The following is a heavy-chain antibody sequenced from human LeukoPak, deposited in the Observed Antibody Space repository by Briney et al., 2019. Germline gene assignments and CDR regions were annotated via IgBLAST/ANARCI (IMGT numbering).Heavy chain of an antibody. CDR2: INPKSGGT. D-gene: IGHD3-10*01. Sequence: GASVKVCCKASGYTFTGYYMHWVRQAPGQGLEWMGWINPKSGGTNYAQKFQGRVTMTRDTSISTAYMELSRLRSDDTAVYYCARSGDYGSGSYRSGGMDYWGQGTLVTVSS. CDR3: ARSGDYGSGSYRSGGMDY. V-gene: IGHV1-2*02. CDR1: GYTFTGYY. J-gene: IGHJ4*02.